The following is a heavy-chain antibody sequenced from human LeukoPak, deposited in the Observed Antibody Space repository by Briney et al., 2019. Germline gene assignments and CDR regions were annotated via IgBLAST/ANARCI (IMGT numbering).Heavy chain of an antibody. D-gene: IGHD3-22*01. V-gene: IGHV4-30-4*01. Sequence: SETLSLTCTVSRGSLTSGDYYWSCLRQPPRKGLGCGGYIYYSGSTDYNPSLKSRVTISVDTSKNQFSLKLSSVTSADTAVYYCARSPLAPNSGYAFDIWGQGTMVTVSS. J-gene: IGHJ3*02. CDR1: RGSLTSGDYY. CDR2: IYYSGST. CDR3: ARSPLAPNSGYAFDI.